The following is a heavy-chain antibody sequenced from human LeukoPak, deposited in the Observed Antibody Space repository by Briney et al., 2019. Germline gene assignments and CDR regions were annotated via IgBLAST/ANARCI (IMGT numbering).Heavy chain of an antibody. J-gene: IGHJ4*02. Sequence: GRSLRLSCAASGFSFSSYGMHWVRQAPGKGLEWVAVTWYDGSNKYYADSVKGRFTISRDNSKKPMYLQMNSLRAEDTAVYYCARFEGSQTLDYWGQGTLVTVSS. CDR2: TWYDGSNK. CDR3: ARFEGSQTLDY. CDR1: GFSFSSYG. V-gene: IGHV3-33*01. D-gene: IGHD3-10*01.